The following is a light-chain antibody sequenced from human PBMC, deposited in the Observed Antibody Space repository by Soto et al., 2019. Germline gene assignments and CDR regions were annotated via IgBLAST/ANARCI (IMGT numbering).Light chain of an antibody. CDR1: QGISNY. CDR2: AAS. V-gene: IGKV1-27*01. CDR3: QQYNSLGT. J-gene: IGKJ1*01. Sequence: DIQMTQSPSSLSSSVGDRVTLTCRASQGISNYLAWYQQKPGKVPKLLIYAASTLQSGVPSRFSGSGSGKEFTLTISRLQPDDFATYYCQQYNSLGTFGQGTKV.